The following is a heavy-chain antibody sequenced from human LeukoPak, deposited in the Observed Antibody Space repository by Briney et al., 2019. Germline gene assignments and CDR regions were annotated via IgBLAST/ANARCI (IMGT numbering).Heavy chain of an antibody. V-gene: IGHV4-4*07. CDR1: GGSISSYY. D-gene: IGHD3-10*01. CDR3: ARKRRGRWFGELKSAFDI. J-gene: IGHJ3*02. CDR2: IYTSGST. Sequence: SETLSLTCTVSGGSISSYYWSWIRQPAGKGLEWIGRIYTSGSTNYNPSLKSRVTMSVDTSKNQFSLKLSSVTAADTAVYYCARKRRGRWFGELKSAFDIWGQGTMVTVSS.